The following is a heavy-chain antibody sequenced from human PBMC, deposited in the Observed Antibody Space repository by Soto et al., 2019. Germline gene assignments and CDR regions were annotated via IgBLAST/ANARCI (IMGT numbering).Heavy chain of an antibody. CDR2: IKGDGTRT. J-gene: IGHJ3*01. CDR3: ARGVPGHYGFDV. CDR1: GFTFSNYE. Sequence: GGSLRLSCAASGFTFSNYEMHWVRQAPGKGLECVSRIKGDGTRTDYADSVKGRFTISRDNAKNTLYLQMNSLRAEDTAVFYCARGVPGHYGFDVWGTGTMVTVSS. V-gene: IGHV3-74*01. D-gene: IGHD1-1*01.